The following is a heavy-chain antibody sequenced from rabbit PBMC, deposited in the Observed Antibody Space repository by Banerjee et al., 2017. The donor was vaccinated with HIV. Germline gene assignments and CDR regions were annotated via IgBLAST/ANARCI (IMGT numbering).Heavy chain of an antibody. CDR3: ARDLAGVIGWNFYL. CDR2: INTYTAKS. D-gene: IGHD2-1*01. J-gene: IGHJ4*01. CDR1: GFSFSDRDV. Sequence: QEQLKESGGGLVKPEGSLTLTCKASGFSFSDRDVMCWVRQAPGKGLEWIACINTYTAKSVYASWATGRFTISRTSSTTVFMQMTSLTAADTATYCGARDLAGVIGWNFYLWGPGTLVTVS. V-gene: IGHV1S45*01.